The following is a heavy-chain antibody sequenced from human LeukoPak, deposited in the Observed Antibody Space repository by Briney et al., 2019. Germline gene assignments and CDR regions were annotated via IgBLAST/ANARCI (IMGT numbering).Heavy chain of an antibody. CDR2: IYHSGST. Sequence: PSETLSLTCAVSGYSISSGYDWGWIRQPPGKGLEWIGRIYHSGSTYYSPSLKRRVTISVDTSKNQFSLKLSSVTAADTAVYYCARLTTLQGPLYYMDVWGKGTTVTVSS. CDR3: ARLTTLQGPLYYMDV. CDR1: GYSISSGYD. V-gene: IGHV4-38-2*01. D-gene: IGHD4-11*01. J-gene: IGHJ6*03.